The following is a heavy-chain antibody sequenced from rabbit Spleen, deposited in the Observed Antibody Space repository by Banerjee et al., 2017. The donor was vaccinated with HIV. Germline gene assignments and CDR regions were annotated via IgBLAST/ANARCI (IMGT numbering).Heavy chain of an antibody. CDR3: ARDLYSSDNGMDL. J-gene: IGHJ6*01. Sequence: QEQLVESGGGLVQPEGSLTLTCTASGIDFSSNYWICWVRQAPGKRPEWIACIYTGSSGGTYYATWAKGRFTISKTSSTTVTLQMTSLTVADTATYFCARDLYSSDNGMDLWGPGTLVTVS. CDR1: GIDFSSNYW. CDR2: IYTGSSGGT. D-gene: IGHD1-1*01. V-gene: IGHV1S45*01.